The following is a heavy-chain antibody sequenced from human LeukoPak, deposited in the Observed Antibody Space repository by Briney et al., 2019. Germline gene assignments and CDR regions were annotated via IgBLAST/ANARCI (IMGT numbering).Heavy chain of an antibody. Sequence: GGSLRLSCAASGFTFSSYGMHWVRQAPGKGLEWVAVIWYDGSNKYYADSVKGRFTISRDNSKNTLYLQMNSLRAEDTAVYYCAKDDVSYYDYVWGSYTSLLDYWGQGTLVTVSS. CDR1: GFTFSSYG. D-gene: IGHD3-16*01. CDR3: AKDDVSYYDYVWGSYTSLLDY. CDR2: IWYDGSNK. J-gene: IGHJ4*02. V-gene: IGHV3-33*06.